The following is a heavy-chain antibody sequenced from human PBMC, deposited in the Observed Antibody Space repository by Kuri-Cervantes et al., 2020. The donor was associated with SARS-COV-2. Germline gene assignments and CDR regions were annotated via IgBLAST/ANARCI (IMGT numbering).Heavy chain of an antibody. CDR1: GGSISGYY. CDR2: INHSGST. CDR3: ARGNYIVVVPAATYNWFDP. Sequence: GSLRLSCTVSGGSISGYYWSWIRQPPGKGLEWIGEINHSGSTNYNPSLKSRVTISVDTSKNQFSLKLSSVTAADTAVYYCARGNYIVVVPAATYNWFDPWGQGTLVTVSS. J-gene: IGHJ5*02. V-gene: IGHV4-34*01. D-gene: IGHD2-2*01.